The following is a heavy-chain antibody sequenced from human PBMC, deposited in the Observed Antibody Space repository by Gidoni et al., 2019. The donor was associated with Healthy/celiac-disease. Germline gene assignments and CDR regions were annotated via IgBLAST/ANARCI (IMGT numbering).Heavy chain of an antibody. CDR1: GFPFSSYW. J-gene: IGHJ4*02. Sequence: EVQLVESGGGLVQPGGSLRLSCAASGFPFSSYWMTWVRQAPGKGLEWVANIKQDGSENYYVDSVKGRFTISRDNAKNSLFLQMNSLRAEDTAVYYCARVQAWRLGSYYFDYWGQGTLVTVSS. D-gene: IGHD3-16*01. V-gene: IGHV3-7*01. CDR2: IKQDGSEN. CDR3: ARVQAWRLGSYYFDY.